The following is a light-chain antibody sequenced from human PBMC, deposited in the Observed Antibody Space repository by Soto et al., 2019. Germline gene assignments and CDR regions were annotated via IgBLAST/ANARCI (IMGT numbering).Light chain of an antibody. CDR3: SSYTSTSTVV. CDR1: SGDVGGYSY. Sequence: QSALTQPASMSGSPGQSITISCTGTSGDVGGYSYVSWYQQYPGKAPKLMIYDVTDRPSGVSYRFSGSKSGNTASLTISGLQAEDEADYYCSSYTSTSTVVFGGGTKLTVL. J-gene: IGLJ2*01. V-gene: IGLV2-14*01. CDR2: DVT.